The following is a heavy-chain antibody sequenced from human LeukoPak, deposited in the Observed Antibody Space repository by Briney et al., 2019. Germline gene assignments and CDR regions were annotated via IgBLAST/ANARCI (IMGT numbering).Heavy chain of an antibody. Sequence: EASVKVSCKASGYTFTSYGISWVRQAPGQGLEWMGGIIPIFGTANYAQKFQGRVTITTDESTSTAYMELSSLRSEDTAVYYCARGSGSYFRFDYWGQGTLVTVSS. V-gene: IGHV1-69*05. CDR1: GYTFTSYG. CDR2: IIPIFGTA. CDR3: ARGSGSYFRFDY. J-gene: IGHJ4*02. D-gene: IGHD1-26*01.